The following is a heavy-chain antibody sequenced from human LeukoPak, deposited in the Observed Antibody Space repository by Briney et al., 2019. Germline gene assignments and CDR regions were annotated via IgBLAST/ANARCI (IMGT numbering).Heavy chain of an antibody. CDR3: ARGVVVAADLDY. CDR1: GFTFSSYS. Sequence: GGSLRLSCATSGFTFSSYSMNWVRQAPGKGLEWVSSISSSSSYIYYADSVKGRFTISRDNAKNSLYLQMNSLRAEDTAVYYCARGVVVAADLDYWGQGTLVTVSS. CDR2: ISSSSSYI. D-gene: IGHD2-15*01. J-gene: IGHJ4*02. V-gene: IGHV3-21*01.